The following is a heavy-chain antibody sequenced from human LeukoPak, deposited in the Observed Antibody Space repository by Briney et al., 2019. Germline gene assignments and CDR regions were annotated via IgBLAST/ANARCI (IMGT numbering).Heavy chain of an antibody. CDR3: ARDPPAVRTNTYA. CDR1: GFTVSNNY. Sequence: GGSLRLFCAASGFTVSNNYMNWVRQAPGKGLEWVSLIYSGGDTHYADSVKGRFTISRDSSKNTLYLQMNSLRAEDTAVYYCARDPPAVRTNTYAWGQGTLVTVSS. V-gene: IGHV3-66*01. D-gene: IGHD4/OR15-4a*01. CDR2: IYSGGDT. J-gene: IGHJ5*02.